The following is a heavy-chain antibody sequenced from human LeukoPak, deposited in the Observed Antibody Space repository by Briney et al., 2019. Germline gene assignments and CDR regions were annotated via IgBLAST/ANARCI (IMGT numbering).Heavy chain of an antibody. CDR1: GYTFTNYG. V-gene: IGHV7-4-1*02. CDR2: INTNTGNP. J-gene: IGHJ4*02. Sequence: SVKVSCKASGYTFTNYGMNWVRQAPGQGLEWMGWINTNTGNPTYAQGFTGRFVFSLDTSVSTAYLQITSLEADDTAVYYCARDLGVLNFDFWGQGALVTVSS. CDR3: ARDLGVLNFDF. D-gene: IGHD2-8*02.